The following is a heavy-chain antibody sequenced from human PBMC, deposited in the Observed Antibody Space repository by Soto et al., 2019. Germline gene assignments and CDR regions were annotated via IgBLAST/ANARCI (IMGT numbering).Heavy chain of an antibody. Sequence: QVQMVESGGGVVQPGRSLRLSCAASGFSFENYGMHWVRQARGRGLEWVAIIWYDGSLQYYAAAVKGRFTISRDNSKNTLYLEMNSLRAEDTAVYYCANLWGDGYNLGQDYNGMDVWGQGTTVIVSS. CDR2: IWYDGSLQ. D-gene: IGHD5-12*01. CDR1: GFSFENYG. CDR3: ANLWGDGYNLGQDYNGMDV. J-gene: IGHJ6*02. V-gene: IGHV3-33*06.